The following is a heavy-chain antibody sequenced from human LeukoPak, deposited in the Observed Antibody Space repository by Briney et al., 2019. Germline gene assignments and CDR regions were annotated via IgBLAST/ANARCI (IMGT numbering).Heavy chain of an antibody. Sequence: ASVKVSCKASGYTFTSYDINWVRQATGQGLEWMGWMNPNSGNTGYAQKFQGRVTITRNTSISTVYMELSSLRSEDTAVYYCARDPYYDILTGYYPPDYWGQGTLVTVSS. CDR1: GYTFTSYD. CDR2: MNPNSGNT. CDR3: ARDPYYDILTGYYPPDY. D-gene: IGHD3-9*01. V-gene: IGHV1-8*03. J-gene: IGHJ4*02.